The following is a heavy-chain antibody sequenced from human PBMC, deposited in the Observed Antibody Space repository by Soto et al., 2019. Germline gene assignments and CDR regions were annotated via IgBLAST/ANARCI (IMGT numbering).Heavy chain of an antibody. CDR2: MNPNSGNT. J-gene: IGHJ4*02. CDR3: ARGLLEDYIWGSHRYNDY. Sequence: ASVKVSCKASGYTFTSYDINWVRQATGQGLEWMGWMNPNSGNTGYAQKFQGRVTMTRNTSISTAYMELSSLRSEDTAVYYCARGLLEDYIWGSHRYNDYWGQGTLVTVAS. D-gene: IGHD3-16*02. V-gene: IGHV1-8*01. CDR1: GYTFTSYD.